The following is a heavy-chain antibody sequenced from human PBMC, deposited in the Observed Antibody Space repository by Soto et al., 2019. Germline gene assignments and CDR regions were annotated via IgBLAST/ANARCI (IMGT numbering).Heavy chain of an antibody. CDR1: GFTFSNAW. Sequence: EVQLVESGGGLVKPGGSLRLSCAASGFTFSNAWMNWVRQAPGKGLEWVGRIRSKTGGGTTDYAAPVKGRFTISRDDSKNTLYLQMNSLKTEDAAVYYRSTDSPLDYGGNDYYYYGMDVWGQGTTVTVSS. CDR2: IRSKTGGGTT. CDR3: STDSPLDYGGNDYYYYGMDV. D-gene: IGHD4-17*01. V-gene: IGHV3-15*07. J-gene: IGHJ6*02.